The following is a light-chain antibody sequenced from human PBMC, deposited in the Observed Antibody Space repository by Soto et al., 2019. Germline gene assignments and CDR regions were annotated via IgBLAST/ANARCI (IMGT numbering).Light chain of an antibody. CDR3: CSYGGGTTYVV. Sequence: QSALTQPASVSGSPGQSITISCTGTSSDVGGYNHVSWYQIHPGKAPKLIIYEVTSRPSGVSYRFSGSKSGNSASLTISGLQAEDEAEYYCCSYGGGTTYVVFGGGTKLTVL. J-gene: IGLJ2*01. V-gene: IGLV2-14*01. CDR2: EVT. CDR1: SSDVGGYNH.